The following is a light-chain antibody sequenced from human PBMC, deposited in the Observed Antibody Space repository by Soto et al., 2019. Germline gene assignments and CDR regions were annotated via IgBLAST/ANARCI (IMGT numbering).Light chain of an antibody. CDR3: QQYGSSPWT. CDR1: QSISSW. V-gene: IGKV1-5*01. J-gene: IGKJ1*01. CDR2: SAS. Sequence: IQMTQSPSTLSASVGDRVKITCRASQSISSWLAWYQQKPGKAPKALIYSASNLESGVPSRFSGSGSGIDFTLTISRLEPEDLAVYYCQQYGSSPWTFGQGTKV.